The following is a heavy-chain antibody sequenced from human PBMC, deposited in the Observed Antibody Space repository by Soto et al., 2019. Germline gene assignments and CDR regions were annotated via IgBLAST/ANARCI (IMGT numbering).Heavy chain of an antibody. V-gene: IGHV1-18*01. CDR1: GYTFTSYG. D-gene: IGHD4-4*01. CDR3: ARGTGGPTTVTFYYYGMDV. J-gene: IGHJ6*02. Sequence: QVQLVQSGAEVKKPGASVKVSCKASGYTFTSYGISWVRQAPGQGLEWMGWISAYNGNTNYAQKLQGRVTMTTDTSTSTAYMELRSLRPDDTAVYYCARGTGGPTTVTFYYYGMDVLGQGTTVTVSS. CDR2: ISAYNGNT.